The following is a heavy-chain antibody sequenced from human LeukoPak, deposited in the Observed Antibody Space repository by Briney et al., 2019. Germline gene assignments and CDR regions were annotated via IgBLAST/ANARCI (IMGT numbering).Heavy chain of an antibody. CDR3: ARTVWVDWFDP. Sequence: SETLSLTCTVSGGSISSGGYYWSWIRQPPGKGLEWIGYIYYSGTTDYNPSLKSRVTISVDTSKNQFSLKLSSVTAADTAVYYCARTVWVDWFDPWGQGTLVTVSS. CDR2: IYYSGTT. J-gene: IGHJ5*02. CDR1: GGSISSGGYY. D-gene: IGHD1-14*01. V-gene: IGHV4-30-4*08.